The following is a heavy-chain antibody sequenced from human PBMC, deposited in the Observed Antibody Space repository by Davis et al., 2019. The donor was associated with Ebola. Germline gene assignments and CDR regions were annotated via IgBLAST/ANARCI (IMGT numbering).Heavy chain of an antibody. J-gene: IGHJ6*02. D-gene: IGHD3-10*01. CDR1: GGTFRKFY. V-gene: IGHV1-69*08. CDR2: FIPVLGTA. Sequence: SVKVSCKASGGTFRKFYISWVRQVPGQGLEWVGRFIPVLGTANYAQRFQGRVTITADKSTSTAYMELRGLTSDDTAIYYCASRSGIIVHYGMDLWGQGTSVTVSS. CDR3: ASRSGIIVHYGMDL.